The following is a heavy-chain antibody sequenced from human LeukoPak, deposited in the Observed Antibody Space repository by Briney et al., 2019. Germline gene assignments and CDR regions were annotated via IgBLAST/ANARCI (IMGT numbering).Heavy chain of an antibody. CDR2: IIPIFGTA. CDR1: GGTFSSYA. Sequence: GASVKVSCKASGGTFSSYAISWVRQAPGQGLEWMGGIIPIFGTANYAQKFQGRVTITADESTSTAYMELSSLRSEDTAVYYCASKLVGSYSYFDYWGQGTLVTVSS. D-gene: IGHD1-26*01. J-gene: IGHJ4*02. CDR3: ASKLVGSYSYFDY. V-gene: IGHV1-69*13.